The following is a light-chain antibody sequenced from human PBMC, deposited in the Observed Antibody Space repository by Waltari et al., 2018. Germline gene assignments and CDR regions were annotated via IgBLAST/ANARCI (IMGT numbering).Light chain of an antibody. CDR2: GAS. J-gene: IGKJ1*01. CDR1: QSVCSN. V-gene: IGKV3-15*01. CDR3: QQYNNWPPWT. Sequence: EIVMTQSPATLSVSPGERATLPCRASQSVCSNLAWYQQKPGQAPRLLIYGASTWATGIQARFSGSGSGTEFTLTISSMQSEDFAVYYCQQYNNWPPWTFGQGTKVESK.